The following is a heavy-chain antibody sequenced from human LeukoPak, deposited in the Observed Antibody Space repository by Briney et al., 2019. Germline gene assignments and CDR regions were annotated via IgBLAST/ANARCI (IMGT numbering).Heavy chain of an antibody. CDR3: ARGLYGSKGIFDY. Sequence: PSETLSLTCTVSGGSVSGFYWSWIRQPAGKGLEWIGRLYTSGSTNYNPSLKSRVTMSVDTSKKLFSLKLTSVTTADTAIYYCARGLYGSKGIFDYWGQGTLVTVSS. CDR1: GGSVSGFY. CDR2: LYTSGST. D-gene: IGHD3-10*01. V-gene: IGHV4-4*07. J-gene: IGHJ4*02.